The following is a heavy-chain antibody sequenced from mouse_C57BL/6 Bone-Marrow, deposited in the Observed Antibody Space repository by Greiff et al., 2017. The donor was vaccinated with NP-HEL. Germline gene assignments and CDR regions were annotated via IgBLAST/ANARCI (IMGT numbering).Heavy chain of an antibody. V-gene: IGHV1-55*01. CDR3: ARDGDYDPFAY. D-gene: IGHD2-4*01. J-gene: IGHJ3*01. CDR1: GYTFTSYW. Sequence: QVQLLQPGAELVKPGASVKLSCKASGYTFTSYWITWVKQRPGQGLEWIGDIYPGSGSTNSNEKVKGKATLTVATSSSTAYMTLSSLTSEDSSVYYCARDGDYDPFAYWGQGTLVTVSA. CDR2: IYPGSGST.